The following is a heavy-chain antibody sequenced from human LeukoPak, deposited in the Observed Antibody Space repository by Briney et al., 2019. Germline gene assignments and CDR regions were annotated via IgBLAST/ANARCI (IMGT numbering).Heavy chain of an antibody. CDR3: ARLLWFGEPRFDP. J-gene: IGHJ5*02. Sequence: PGGSLRLSCAASGFTVSSNYMSWVRQAPGKGLEWVSVIYSGGSTYYADSVKGRFTISRDNSKNTLYLQMNSLRAEDTAVYYCARLLWFGEPRFDPWGQGTLVTVSS. V-gene: IGHV3-66*01. CDR1: GFTVSSNY. D-gene: IGHD3-10*01. CDR2: IYSGGST.